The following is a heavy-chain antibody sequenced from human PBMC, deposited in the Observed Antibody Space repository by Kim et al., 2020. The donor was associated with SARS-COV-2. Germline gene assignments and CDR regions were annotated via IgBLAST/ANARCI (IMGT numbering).Heavy chain of an antibody. CDR1: GFTFSSYA. V-gene: IGHV3-30*04. CDR2: ISYDGSNK. J-gene: IGHJ4*01. Sequence: GGSLRLSCTASGFTFSSYAMHWVRQAPGKGLEWVAVISYDGSNKYYADSVKGRFTISRDNSKNTLYLQMNSLRAEDTAVYYCAREYYDILTGTYYFDYWG. CDR3: AREYYDILTGTYYFDY. D-gene: IGHD3-9*01.